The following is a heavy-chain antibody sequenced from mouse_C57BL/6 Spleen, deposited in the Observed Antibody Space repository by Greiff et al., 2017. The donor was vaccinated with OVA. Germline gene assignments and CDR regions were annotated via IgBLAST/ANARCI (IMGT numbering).Heavy chain of an antibody. CDR2: IDLETGGT. J-gene: IGHJ4*01. V-gene: IGHV1-15*01. D-gene: IGHD1-1*01. CDR3: TRWGTTVVADYYAMDY. CDR1: GYTFTDYE. Sequence: QVQLQQSGAELVRPGASVTLSCKASGYTFTDYEMHWVKQTPVHGLEWIGAIDLETGGTAYNQKFKGKAILTADKSSSTAYMELRSLTSEDSAVYYCTRWGTTVVADYYAMDYWGQGTSVTVSS.